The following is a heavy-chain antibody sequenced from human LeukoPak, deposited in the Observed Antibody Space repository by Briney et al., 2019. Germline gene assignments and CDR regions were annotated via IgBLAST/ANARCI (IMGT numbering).Heavy chain of an antibody. CDR1: GGSFSGYY. Sequence: SETLSLTCAVYGGSFSGYYWSWIRQPPGKGLEWIGEINHSGSTNYNPSLKSRVTISVDTSKNQFSLKLNSVTAADTAVYYCARVGWGYSRLPIDYWGQGTLVTVSS. J-gene: IGHJ4*02. CDR2: INHSGST. CDR3: ARVGWGYSRLPIDY. V-gene: IGHV4-34*01. D-gene: IGHD3-22*01.